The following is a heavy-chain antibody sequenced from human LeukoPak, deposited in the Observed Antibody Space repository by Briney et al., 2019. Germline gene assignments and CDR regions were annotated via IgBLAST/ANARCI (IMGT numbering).Heavy chain of an antibody. CDR2: IQQDGSEK. V-gene: IGHV3-7*01. Sequence: GGSLRLSCAASRFTFSSYWMSWVRQAPGKGLEWVTNIQQDGSEKYYVDSVKGRFTISRDNAKNSLYLQMNSLRAEDTAVYYCARDARVVLDYWGQGTLVTVSS. CDR3: ARDARVVLDY. CDR1: RFTFSSYW. J-gene: IGHJ4*02. D-gene: IGHD2-2*01.